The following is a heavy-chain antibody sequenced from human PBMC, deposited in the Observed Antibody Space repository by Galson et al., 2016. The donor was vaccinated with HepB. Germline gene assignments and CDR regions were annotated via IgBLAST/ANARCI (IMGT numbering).Heavy chain of an antibody. D-gene: IGHD2-15*01. J-gene: IGHJ3*02. CDR2: VSNTGTT. CDR3: TVQVVLLGHDAFDI. CDR1: GGSVSSGRYY. Sequence: TLSLPCYVSGGSVSSGRYYWTWIRQPPGKGLEWIGYVSNTGTTNRNPSLKSQVTISIDTSNNQFSLRLSSVTAADTAVYYCTVQVVLLGHDAFDIWGQGTMVAVSS. V-gene: IGHV4-61*01.